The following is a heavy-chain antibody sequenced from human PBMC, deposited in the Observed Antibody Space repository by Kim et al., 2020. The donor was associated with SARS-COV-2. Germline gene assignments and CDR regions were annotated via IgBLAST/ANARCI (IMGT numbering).Heavy chain of an antibody. CDR3: ARLPVHNYFDY. Sequence: GGSLRLSFEASGFTVSSNYMSWVRQAPGKGLEWVSVIFSGDYTNYADSVKVRSIISRDNSKNTLYLLLNSLRAEDTAVYYCARLPVHNYFDYWGQGNL. J-gene: IGHJ4*02. CDR2: IFSGDYT. CDR1: GFTVSSNY. V-gene: IGHV3-53*01.